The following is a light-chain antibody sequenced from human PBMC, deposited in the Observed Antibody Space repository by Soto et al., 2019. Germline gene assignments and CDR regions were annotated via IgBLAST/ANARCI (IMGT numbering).Light chain of an antibody. CDR2: SAS. CDR3: QQSYIPPVT. CDR1: QSIRSF. V-gene: IGKV1-39*01. Sequence: DIQMAQSPSSLSASVGDRVTITCRASQSIRSFLNWYQQKPAKAPKLLTSSASSLQSGVPSRFSGSGSGTAFTLTINSLQPEDFATYYCQQSYIPPVTFGQGTKVDIK. J-gene: IGKJ1*01.